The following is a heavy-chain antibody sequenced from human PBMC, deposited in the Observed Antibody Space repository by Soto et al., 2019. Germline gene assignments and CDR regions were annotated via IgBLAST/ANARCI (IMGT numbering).Heavy chain of an antibody. CDR2: ISGSGKST. V-gene: IGHV3-23*01. Sequence: GSLRLSCAASGFTFSSYAMSWVRQAPGKGLEWLSSISGSGKSTYDADSVKGRFTVSRDNSKNTLFLHMNTLRAEDTAIYYCAKNGYDSYYYYYMDVWGKGTTVTVSS. D-gene: IGHD5-12*01. CDR3: AKNGYDSYYYYYMDV. J-gene: IGHJ6*03. CDR1: GFTFSSYA.